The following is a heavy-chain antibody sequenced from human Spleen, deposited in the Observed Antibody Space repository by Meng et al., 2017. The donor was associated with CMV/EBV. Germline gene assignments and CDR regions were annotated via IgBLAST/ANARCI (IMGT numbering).Heavy chain of an antibody. J-gene: IGHJ5*02. CDR2: ISASGDIS. V-gene: IGHV3-48*03. CDR3: AKVASLISLRYSLGWFDP. D-gene: IGHD3-9*01. CDR1: GFTFSSFE. Sequence: GESLKISCSASGFTFSSFEMNWVRQAPGKGLEWVSYISASGDISHYADSVKGRFTISRDNAKNTLYLQMNSLRAEDTAVYYCAKVASLISLRYSLGWFDPWGQGTLVTVSS.